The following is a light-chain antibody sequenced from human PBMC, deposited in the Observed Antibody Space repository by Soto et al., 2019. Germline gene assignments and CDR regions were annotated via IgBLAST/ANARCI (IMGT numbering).Light chain of an antibody. CDR1: QSLGRY. Sequence: GESATLCCRASQSLGRYLAWYXQXPXXXPXXLIYDASHRATGIPVRFSGSGSESDFTLTISSLEPEDFAVYYCQQRSYPIPFAQGTRPEI. CDR2: DAS. J-gene: IGKJ5*01. CDR3: QQRSYPIP. V-gene: IGKV3-11*01.